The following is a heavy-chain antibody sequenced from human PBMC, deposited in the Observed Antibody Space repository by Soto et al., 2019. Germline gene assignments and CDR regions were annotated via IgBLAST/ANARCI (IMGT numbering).Heavy chain of an antibody. CDR1: GFTFSSYA. CDR3: ARDSEAPRRYYFDY. Sequence: QVQLVESGGGVVQPGRSLRLSCAASGFTFSSYAMHWVRQAPGKGLEWVAVISYDGSNKYYADSVKGRFTISRDNSKNTLYLQMNSLRAEDTAVYYCARDSEAPRRYYFDYWGQGTLVTVSS. V-gene: IGHV3-30-3*01. CDR2: ISYDGSNK. D-gene: IGHD6-25*01. J-gene: IGHJ4*02.